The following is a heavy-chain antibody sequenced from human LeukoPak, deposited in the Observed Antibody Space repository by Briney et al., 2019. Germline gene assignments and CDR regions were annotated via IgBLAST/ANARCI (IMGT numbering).Heavy chain of an antibody. V-gene: IGHV4-4*07. CDR1: GGSISSYY. CDR3: ARDLGFGELSPTYFDY. J-gene: IGHJ4*02. Sequence: SETLSLTCTVSGGSISSYYWSRIRQPAGKGLEWIGRIYTSGSTNYNPSLKSRVTMSVDTSKNQFSLKLSSVTAADTAVYYCARDLGFGELSPTYFDYWGQGTLVTVSS. CDR2: IYTSGST. D-gene: IGHD3-10*01.